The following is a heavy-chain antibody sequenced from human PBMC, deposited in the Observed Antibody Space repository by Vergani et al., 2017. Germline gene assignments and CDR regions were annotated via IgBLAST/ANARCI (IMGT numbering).Heavy chain of an antibody. J-gene: IGHJ3*02. D-gene: IGHD2-2*01. V-gene: IGHV4-61*02. CDR3: AGAKFCSGPRCYGTCEI. CDR2: FYTGGGT. CDR1: GGPISSGSYY. Sequence: QVQLQESGPGLVRPSQTLSLTCTVSGGPISSGSYYWSWFRQPAGKGLEWIVRFYTGGGTSYNPSLKSRVTISVDTSKNQFSLQLSSVTAADTAVYYCAGAKFCSGPRCYGTCEIWGQGTVVTVSS.